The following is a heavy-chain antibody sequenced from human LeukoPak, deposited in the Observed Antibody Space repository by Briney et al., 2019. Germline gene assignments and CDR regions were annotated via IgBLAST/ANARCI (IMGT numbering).Heavy chain of an antibody. Sequence: SSGTLSLTCAVSGGSISSSNWWSWVRQPPGKGLEWIGEIYHSGSTNYNPSLKSRVTISVDKSKNQFSLKLSSVTAADTAVYYCARHTPSRYCSSTSCRSSKFFDPWGQGTLVTVSS. V-gene: IGHV4-4*02. D-gene: IGHD2-2*01. J-gene: IGHJ5*02. CDR3: ARHTPSRYCSSTSCRSSKFFDP. CDR1: GGSISSSNW. CDR2: IYHSGST.